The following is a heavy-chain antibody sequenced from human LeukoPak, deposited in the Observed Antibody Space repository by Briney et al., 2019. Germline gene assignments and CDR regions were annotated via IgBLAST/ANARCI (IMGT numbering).Heavy chain of an antibody. Sequence: PSETLPLTCTVSGGSISSSSYYWGWIRQPPGEGLEWIGSIYYSGSTYYNPSLKSRVTISVDTSKNQFSLKLSSVTAADTAVYYCARRPNSSADYYGMDVWGQGTTVTVSS. J-gene: IGHJ6*02. D-gene: IGHD2/OR15-2a*01. CDR3: ARRPNSSADYYGMDV. CDR2: IYYSGST. V-gene: IGHV4-39*01. CDR1: GGSISSSSYY.